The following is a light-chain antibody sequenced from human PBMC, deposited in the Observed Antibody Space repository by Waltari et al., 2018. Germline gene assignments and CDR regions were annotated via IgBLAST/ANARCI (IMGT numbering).Light chain of an antibody. J-gene: IGLJ1*01. Sequence: SYELTQPPSVSVSPGQTARIPCSGDALQKQYVYWYQQKPGQTPVLFLYKDEERPSGIPERFSGSSSGTTATLTISGVQAEDEADYYCQSADSTGTYYVFAAGTKVTVL. CDR1: ALQKQY. CDR3: QSADSTGTYYV. V-gene: IGLV3-25*03. CDR2: KDE.